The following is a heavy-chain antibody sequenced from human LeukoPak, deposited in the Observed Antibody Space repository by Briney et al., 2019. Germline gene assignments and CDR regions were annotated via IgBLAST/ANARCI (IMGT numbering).Heavy chain of an antibody. D-gene: IGHD3-16*01. J-gene: IGHJ4*02. CDR1: GGSISSSSYY. CDR2: IYYSGST. CDR3: ARIAMITFGGVGNFDY. Sequence: SETLSLTCTVSGGSISSSSYYWGWIRQPPGTGLEWIGSIYYSGSTYYNPSLKSRVTISVDTSKNQFSLKLSSVTAADTAVYYCARIAMITFGGVGNFDYWGQGTLVTVSS. V-gene: IGHV4-39*01.